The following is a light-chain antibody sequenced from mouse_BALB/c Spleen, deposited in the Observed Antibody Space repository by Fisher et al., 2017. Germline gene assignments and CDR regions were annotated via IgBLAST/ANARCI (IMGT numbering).Light chain of an antibody. Sequence: IVLTQSPAIMSASLGEEITLTCSASSSVSYMYWYQQKPGSSPRLLIYDTSNLASGVPVRFSGSGSGTSYSLTISRMEAEDAATYYCQQWSSYPFTFGSGTKLEIK. CDR1: SSVSY. CDR2: DTS. V-gene: IGKV4-55*01. CDR3: QQWSSYPFT. J-gene: IGKJ4*01.